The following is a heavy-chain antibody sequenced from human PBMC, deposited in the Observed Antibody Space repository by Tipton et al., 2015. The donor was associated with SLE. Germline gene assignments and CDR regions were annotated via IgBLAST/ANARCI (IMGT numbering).Heavy chain of an antibody. Sequence: QLVQSGAEVRKPGASVKVSCTASGYTFTSYGITWVRQAPGKGLEWVSLIYSSGSSTNYADSVKGRFTISRDNSKSTLYLQMNSLSPEDTAVYYCAQGADMDVWGKGTTVTVSS. CDR1: GYTFTSYG. D-gene: IGHD3-16*01. V-gene: IGHV3-23*03. CDR3: AQGADMDV. J-gene: IGHJ6*03. CDR2: IYSSGSST.